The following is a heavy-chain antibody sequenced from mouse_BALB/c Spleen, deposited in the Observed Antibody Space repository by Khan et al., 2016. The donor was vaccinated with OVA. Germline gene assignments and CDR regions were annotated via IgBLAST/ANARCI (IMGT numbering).Heavy chain of an antibody. CDR3: GRRGNYYGSFYWYFDV. J-gene: IGHJ1*01. V-gene: IGHV2-9-2*01. CDR2: IWTGGGT. D-gene: IGHD1-1*01. CDR1: GFSLTSYD. Sequence: QVQLKESGPGLVAPSQSLSITCTVSGFSLTSYDISWIRQPPGKGLEWLGVIWTGGGTNYNSAFMSRLSISKDNSKSQVFLKMNSLQSDDTAIYYCGRRGNYYGSFYWYFDVWGAGTTVTVSS.